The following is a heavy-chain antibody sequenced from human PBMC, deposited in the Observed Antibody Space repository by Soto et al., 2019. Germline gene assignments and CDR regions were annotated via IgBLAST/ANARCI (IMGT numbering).Heavy chain of an antibody. CDR3: AHVLVVVANYGMDV. J-gene: IGHJ6*02. D-gene: IGHD2-15*01. CDR1: GFSLGTSGVG. CDR2: IYWDDDK. V-gene: IGHV2-5*02. Sequence: SGPTLVNPTQTLTLTCTFSGFSLGTSGVGVGWIRQPPGKALEWLALIYWDDDKRYSPSLTSRLTITKDTSKNQVVLTMTNMDPVDTATYYCAHVLVVVANYGMDVWGQGTTVTVSS.